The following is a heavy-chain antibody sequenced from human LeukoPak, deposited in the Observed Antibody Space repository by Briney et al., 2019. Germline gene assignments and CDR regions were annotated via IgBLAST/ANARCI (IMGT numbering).Heavy chain of an antibody. CDR3: ARGSGDYDPLDY. CDR1: GYTFTSYA. J-gene: IGHJ4*02. CDR2: INAGNGYT. D-gene: IGHD3-22*01. V-gene: IGHV1-3*01. Sequence: ASVKVSCKASGYTFTSYAMHWVRQAPGQRLEWMGWINAGNGYTQYSQKFQGRVTITADESTSTAYMELSSLRSEDTAVYYCARGSGDYDPLDYWGQGTLVTVSS.